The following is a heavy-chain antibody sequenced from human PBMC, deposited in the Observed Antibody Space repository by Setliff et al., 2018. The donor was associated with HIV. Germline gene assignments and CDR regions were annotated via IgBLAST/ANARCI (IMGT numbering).Heavy chain of an antibody. CDR1: GYTHTELS. CDR3: ATVRGYYYDSSGQEDFQY. CDR2: FDPEDGEV. V-gene: IGHV1-24*01. Sequence: ASVKVSCKVSGYTHTELSIHWVRQAPGKGLEWMGGFDPEDGEVVYAQKFEGRVTMTEDTSTDTAYMELSSLRSEDTAEYYCATVRGYYYDSSGQEDFQYWGQGTLGTVPQ. D-gene: IGHD3-22*01. J-gene: IGHJ1*01.